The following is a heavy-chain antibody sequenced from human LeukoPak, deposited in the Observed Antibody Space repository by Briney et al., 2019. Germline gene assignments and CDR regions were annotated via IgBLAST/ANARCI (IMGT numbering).Heavy chain of an antibody. CDR1: GGTFSSYA. J-gene: IGHJ5*02. Sequence: ASVKVSRKASGGTFSSYAISWVRQAPGQGLEWMGWISAYNGNTNYAQKLQGRVTMTTDTSTSTAYMELRSLRSDDTAVYYCARIFLSVVAPKRWFDPWGQGTLVTVSS. D-gene: IGHD4-23*01. V-gene: IGHV1-18*01. CDR3: ARIFLSVVAPKRWFDP. CDR2: ISAYNGNT.